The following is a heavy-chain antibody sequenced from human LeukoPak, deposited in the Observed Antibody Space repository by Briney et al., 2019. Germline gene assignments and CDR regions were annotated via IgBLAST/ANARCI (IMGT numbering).Heavy chain of an antibody. CDR1: GYTFTKYG. CDR2: ISIIDGNT. J-gene: IGHJ5*02. Sequence: ASVKVSCKAFGYTFTKYGISWVRQAPGQGLEWMGWISIIDGNTNYAQNLQGRVAMTTDTSTNRVYMELRSLRFDDTAVYYCARDSDTTSGRDPWGQGTLVTVSS. CDR3: ARDSDTTSGRDP. V-gene: IGHV1-18*01. D-gene: IGHD1-26*01.